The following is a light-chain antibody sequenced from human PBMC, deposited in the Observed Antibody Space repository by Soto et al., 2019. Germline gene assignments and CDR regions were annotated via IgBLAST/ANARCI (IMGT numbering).Light chain of an antibody. CDR2: GAS. J-gene: IGKJ5*01. CDR1: QSMSSN. CDR3: QHRGEWPPGAT. Sequence: EIVMTQSPVTLSVSPGERATISCRASQSMSSNLAWYQQRPGQAPRLLIYGASTRATGIPARFSGSWSGTDFTLTISSLEPEDFAGYYCQHRGEWPPGATFGQGTRLE. V-gene: IGKV3-15*01.